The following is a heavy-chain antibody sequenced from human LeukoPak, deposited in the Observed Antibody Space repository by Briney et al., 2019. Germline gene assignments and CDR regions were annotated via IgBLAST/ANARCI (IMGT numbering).Heavy chain of an antibody. CDR2: IIPIFGTA. V-gene: IGHV1-69*05. Sequence: SVKASCKASGGTFSSYAISWVRQAPGQGLEWMGGIIPIFGTANYAQKFQGRVTITTDESTSTAYMELSSLRSEDTAVYYCARDLPPDYYDSSEWGWFDPWGQGTLVTVSS. J-gene: IGHJ5*02. D-gene: IGHD3-22*01. CDR3: ARDLPPDYYDSSEWGWFDP. CDR1: GGTFSSYA.